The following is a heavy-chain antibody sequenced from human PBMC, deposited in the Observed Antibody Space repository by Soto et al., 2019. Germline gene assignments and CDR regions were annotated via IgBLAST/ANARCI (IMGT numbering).Heavy chain of an antibody. D-gene: IGHD6-19*01. V-gene: IGHV1-3*05. CDR1: GYTFTSYA. Sequence: QVQLVQSGAEEKKPGASVKVSCKASGYTFTSYAMHWVRQAPGQRLEWMGWINAGNGNTKYSQKFQGRVTITRGTSASTGYMELTSLRSEDTAVYYCARAVAVPADFDYWGQGTLVTVSS. CDR2: INAGNGNT. CDR3: ARAVAVPADFDY. J-gene: IGHJ4*02.